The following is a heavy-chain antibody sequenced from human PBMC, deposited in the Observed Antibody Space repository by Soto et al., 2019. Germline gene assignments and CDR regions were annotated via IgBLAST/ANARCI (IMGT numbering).Heavy chain of an antibody. Sequence: QVQLVQSGAEMKRPGSSVKVSCQASGGTFSDYAISWVRQAPGQGLEWMGGIVPVFRAVNYAQKFQGRVTITADESTRTAYMELRSLRSEDTAVYYCARGGQRGYYSSGSSWGQGTLVTVSS. J-gene: IGHJ4*02. V-gene: IGHV1-69*01. CDR3: ARGGQRGYYSSGSS. D-gene: IGHD3-22*01. CDR1: GGTFSDYA. CDR2: IVPVFRAV.